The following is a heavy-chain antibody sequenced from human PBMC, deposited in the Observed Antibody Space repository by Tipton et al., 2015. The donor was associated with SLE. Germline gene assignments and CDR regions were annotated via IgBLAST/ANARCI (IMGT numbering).Heavy chain of an antibody. J-gene: IGHJ3*02. CDR3: ARESVITPRNALDI. V-gene: IGHV4-59*11. CDR1: ADSMTSHY. CDR2: VFYRGNT. Sequence: GLVKPSETLSLTCTVSADSMTSHYWSWIRQSPGKGLEWIGYVFYRGNTRYSPSLNSRVTIAIDTSKNQFSLDLNSVTAADTAKYYCARESVITPRNALDIWGRGQWSSSLQ. D-gene: IGHD4-23*01.